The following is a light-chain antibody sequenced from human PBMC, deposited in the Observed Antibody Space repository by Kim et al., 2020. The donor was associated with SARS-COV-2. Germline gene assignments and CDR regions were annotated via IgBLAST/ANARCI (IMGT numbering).Light chain of an antibody. V-gene: IGLV3-1*01. CDR1: RLGDKY. CDR3: QAWDSSTAI. J-gene: IGLJ2*01. Sequence: VFPGQAVSISCSGERLGDKYAFWYQQKLGQSPVLGFYQGDKRPSGIHARFSGSLSGNTAPLTISGPQPMDEADYYCQAWDSSTAIFGGGTPLTAL. CDR2: QGD.